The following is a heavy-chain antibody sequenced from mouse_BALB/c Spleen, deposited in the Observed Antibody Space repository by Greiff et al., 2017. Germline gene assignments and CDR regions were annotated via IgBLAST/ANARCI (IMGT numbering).Heavy chain of an antibody. CDR2: IDPENGDT. V-gene: IGHV14-4*02. CDR1: GFNIKDYY. J-gene: IGHJ2*01. CDR3: NANGNYVNFDY. Sequence: EVQLQQSGAELVRSGASVKLSCTASGFNIKDYYMHWVKQRPEQGLEWIGWIDPENGDTEYAPKFQGKATMTADTSSNTAYLQLSSLTSEDTAVYYCNANGNYVNFDYWGQGTTLTVSS. D-gene: IGHD2-1*01.